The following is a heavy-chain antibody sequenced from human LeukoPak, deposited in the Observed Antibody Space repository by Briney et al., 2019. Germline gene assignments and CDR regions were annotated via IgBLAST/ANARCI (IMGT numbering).Heavy chain of an antibody. V-gene: IGHV3-23*01. CDR1: GFTFSSYA. CDR2: ISGSGGST. D-gene: IGHD2-21*01. J-gene: IGHJ4*02. CDR3: AKDRTSGIVVVSPGTL. Sequence: PGGSLRLSCAATGFTFSSYAMSWVRQAPGKGLVWVSAISGSGGSTYYADSVKGRFTISRDNSKNTLYLQMNSLRAEDTAVYYCAKDRTSGIVVVSPGTLWGQGTLVTVSS.